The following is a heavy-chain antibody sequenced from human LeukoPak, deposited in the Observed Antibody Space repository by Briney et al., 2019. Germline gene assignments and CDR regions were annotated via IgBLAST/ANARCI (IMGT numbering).Heavy chain of an antibody. CDR1: GFTFSSYG. CDR3: AKRTGVIITGDY. J-gene: IGHJ4*02. V-gene: IGHV3-30*18. Sequence: PGGSLRLSCAASGFTFSSYGMHWVRQAPGKGLEWVAVISYYGSNKYYADSVKGRFTISRDNSKNTLYLQMNSLRAEDTAVYYCAKRTGVIITGDYWGQGTLVTVSS. CDR2: ISYYGSNK. D-gene: IGHD3-10*01.